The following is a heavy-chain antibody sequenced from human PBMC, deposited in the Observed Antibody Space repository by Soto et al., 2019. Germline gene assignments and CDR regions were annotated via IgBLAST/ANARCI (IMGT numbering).Heavy chain of an antibody. D-gene: IGHD3-3*01. V-gene: IGHV3-23*01. CDR2: ISGSGGST. J-gene: IGHJ4*02. Sequence: LRLSCAASGFTFSSYAMSWVRQAPGKGLEWVSAISGSGGSTYYADSVKGRFTISRDNSKNTLYLQMNSLRAEDTAVYYCAKTYYDFWSGYHIDYWGQGTLVTVSS. CDR1: GFTFSSYA. CDR3: AKTYYDFWSGYHIDY.